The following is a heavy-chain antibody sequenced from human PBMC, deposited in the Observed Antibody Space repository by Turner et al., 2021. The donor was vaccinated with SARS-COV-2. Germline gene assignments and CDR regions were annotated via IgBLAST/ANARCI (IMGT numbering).Heavy chain of an antibody. CDR2: ISSRISYI. J-gene: IGHJ6*02. Sequence: EVQLVESGGGLVKPGGSLRLSCAASGFTFSSYSMNWVRQAPGKGLEWVSSISSRISYIYDADSVKGRFTISRDNAKNSLYLQMNSLRAEDTAVYYCAREYYDVWSGYLGYGMDVWGQGTTVTVSS. D-gene: IGHD3-3*01. CDR3: AREYYDVWSGYLGYGMDV. V-gene: IGHV3-21*01. CDR1: GFTFSSYS.